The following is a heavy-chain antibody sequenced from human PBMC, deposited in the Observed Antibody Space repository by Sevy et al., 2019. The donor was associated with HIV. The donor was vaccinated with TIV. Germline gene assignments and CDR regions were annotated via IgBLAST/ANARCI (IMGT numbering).Heavy chain of an antibody. CDR1: GFTFTSFS. J-gene: IGHJ4*02. CDR2: INSDGSST. V-gene: IGHV3-74*01. CDR3: SRGLYYYDMRGHQEPGDY. Sequence: GGSLRLSCAASGFTFTSFSMHWVRQAPGKGLVWVSRINSDGSSTSYAESVKGRFTISRDNGKNTLYLQMKSLRVEDTAVYFCSRGLYYYDMRGHQEPGDYWGQGVLVTVSS. D-gene: IGHD3-22*01.